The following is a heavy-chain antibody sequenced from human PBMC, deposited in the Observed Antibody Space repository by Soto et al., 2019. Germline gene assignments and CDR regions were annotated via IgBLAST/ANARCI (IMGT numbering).Heavy chain of an antibody. Sequence: QLQLQESGPGLVKPSETLSLNCTVSGGFINSSSYFWAWIRQSPGKGLEGIGSMSYSGRTNYNPSRKSRVPISVDTSKTKFSLKVSSVTAAVTAVYYCAKHLRYYGMDVWGQGTTVTVFS. CDR3: AKHLRYYGMDV. CDR2: MSYSGRT. V-gene: IGHV4-39*01. CDR1: GGFINSSSYF. J-gene: IGHJ6*02.